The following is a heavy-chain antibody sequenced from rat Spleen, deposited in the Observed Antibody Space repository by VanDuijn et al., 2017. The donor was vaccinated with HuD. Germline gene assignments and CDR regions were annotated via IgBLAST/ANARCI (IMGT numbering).Heavy chain of an antibody. V-gene: IGHV3-1*01. D-gene: IGHD1-2*01. CDR3: ARWAARDYFDY. CDR1: GHSITSYY. CDR2: ISYSGIT. J-gene: IGHJ2*01. Sequence: EVQLQESGPGLVKPSQSFSLTCSVTGHSITSYYWGWIRQFPGNEMEWIGHISYSGITSYNPSLKSRISISRDTSKNQFFLQLNSVTTEDTATYYCARWAARDYFDYWGQGVMVTVSS.